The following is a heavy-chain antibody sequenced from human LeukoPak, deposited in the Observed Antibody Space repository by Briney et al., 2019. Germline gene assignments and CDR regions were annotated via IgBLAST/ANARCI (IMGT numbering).Heavy chain of an antibody. V-gene: IGHV1-8*01. CDR3: AALWSGASYYYMDV. Sequence: ASVKVSCKASGYTFTSYDINWVRQATGQGLEWMGWMNPNSGNTGYAQKFQGRVTTTRNTSISTAYMELSSLRPEDTAVYYCAALWSGASYYYMDVWGKGTTVTVSS. CDR2: MNPNSGNT. J-gene: IGHJ6*03. D-gene: IGHD3-10*01. CDR1: GYTFTSYD.